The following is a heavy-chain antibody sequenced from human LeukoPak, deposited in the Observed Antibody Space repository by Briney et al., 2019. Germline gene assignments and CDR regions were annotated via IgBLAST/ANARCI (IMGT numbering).Heavy chain of an antibody. J-gene: IGHJ4*02. CDR2: IYYSGST. D-gene: IGHD6-13*01. Sequence: SETLSLTGTVSGASFSSSTYYWGWIRQPPGKGLEWIGSIYYSGSTYYNASLKSRVTMSVDTSKNQFSLKLSSVTAADTAVYYCARHAGGISATGTRPFDYWGQGTLVTVSS. CDR1: GASFSSSTYY. CDR3: ARHAGGISATGTRPFDY. V-gene: IGHV4-39*01.